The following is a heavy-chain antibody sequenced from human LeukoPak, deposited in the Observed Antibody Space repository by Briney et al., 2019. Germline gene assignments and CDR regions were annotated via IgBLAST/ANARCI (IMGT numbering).Heavy chain of an antibody. Sequence: PGRSLRLSCAASGFTFSSYGMRWVRQAPGKGLEWVAVISYVGNSDYYADSVKGRFTISRDNSKNTLYLQMNSLRAEDTAVYFCAKDQRGDILTGSPFDYWGQGTLVTVSS. V-gene: IGHV3-30*18. CDR3: AKDQRGDILTGSPFDY. D-gene: IGHD3-9*01. CDR1: GFTFSSYG. CDR2: ISYVGNSD. J-gene: IGHJ4*02.